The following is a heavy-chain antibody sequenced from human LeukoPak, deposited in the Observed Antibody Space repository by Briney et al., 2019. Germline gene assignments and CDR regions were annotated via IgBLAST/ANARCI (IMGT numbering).Heavy chain of an antibody. V-gene: IGHV3-23*01. CDR2: ISGSGGST. Sequence: SCKASGYTFSSYAMSWVRQAPGKGLEWVSAISGSGGSTYYADSVKGRFTISRDNSKNTLYLQMNSLRAEDTAVYYCAKDTPRNVGILDYWGQGTLVTVSS. J-gene: IGHJ4*02. CDR3: AKDTPRNVGILDY. D-gene: IGHD2-15*01. CDR1: GYTFSSYA.